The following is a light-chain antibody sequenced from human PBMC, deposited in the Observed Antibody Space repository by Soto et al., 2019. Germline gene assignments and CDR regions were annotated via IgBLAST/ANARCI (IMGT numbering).Light chain of an antibody. Sequence: QSALTQPASVSGSPGQSITISCTGTTSDVGSYNLVSWYQRHPGKAPKLIIYEVSERPSGVSTRFSGSKSGNMASLTISGLQAEDEAEYYCCSYATPRQFGGGTKLTVL. CDR3: CSYATPRQ. CDR2: EVS. CDR1: TSDVGSYNL. J-gene: IGLJ2*01. V-gene: IGLV2-23*02.